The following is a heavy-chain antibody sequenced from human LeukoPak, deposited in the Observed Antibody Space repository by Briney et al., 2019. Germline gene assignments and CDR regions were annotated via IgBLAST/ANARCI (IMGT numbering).Heavy chain of an antibody. Sequence: GGSLRLSCAASGLTFSSYGMHWVRQAPGKGLEWVAFIRYDGSNKYYADSVKGRFTISRDNSKNTLYLQMNSLRAEDTAVYYCAKDIPRVAGKDGMFDYWGQGTLVTVSS. CDR1: GLTFSSYG. CDR3: AKDIPRVAGKDGMFDY. J-gene: IGHJ4*02. CDR2: IRYDGSNK. D-gene: IGHD6-19*01. V-gene: IGHV3-30*02.